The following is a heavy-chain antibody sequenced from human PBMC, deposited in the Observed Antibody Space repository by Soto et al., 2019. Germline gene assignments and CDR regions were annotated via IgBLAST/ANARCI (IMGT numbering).Heavy chain of an antibody. CDR3: ARWVLELGWFGELGLGAFDI. V-gene: IGHV4-31*03. D-gene: IGHD3-10*01. CDR1: GGSISSGGYY. J-gene: IGHJ3*02. CDR2: IYYSGST. Sequence: SETLSLTCTVSGGSISSGGYYWSWIRQHPGKGLEWIGYIYYSGSTYYNPSLKSRVTISVDTSKNQFSLKLSSVTAADTAVYYCARWVLELGWFGELGLGAFDIWGQGTMVTVSS.